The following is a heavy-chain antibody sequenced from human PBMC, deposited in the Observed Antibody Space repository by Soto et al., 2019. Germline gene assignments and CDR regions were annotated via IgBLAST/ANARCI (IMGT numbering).Heavy chain of an antibody. CDR2: ISGSGSKT. CDR1: GFTFSTYD. D-gene: IGHD3-22*01. Sequence: EVQLLESGGGLVQPGGSLRLSCAASGFTFSTYDMNWVRQAPGKGLECVSAISGSGSKTFYADSVKGRFTISRDNSKNSLNIQMHSLRAEDTAVYYCANEGLLLRKTYWGQGTLVTVSS. CDR3: ANEGLLLRKTY. J-gene: IGHJ4*02. V-gene: IGHV3-23*01.